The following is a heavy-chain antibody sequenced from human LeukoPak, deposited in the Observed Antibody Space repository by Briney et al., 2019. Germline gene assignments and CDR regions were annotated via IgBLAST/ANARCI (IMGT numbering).Heavy chain of an antibody. CDR3: ARDLLTYSSSPCY. CDR1: GFTFNSYN. J-gene: IGHJ4*02. V-gene: IGHV3-21*01. Sequence: PGGSLRLSCAASGFTFNSYNMNWVRQAPGKGLEWVSSITGSGGYSYYADSIKGRFTISRDNAKDSLFLQMSSLKAEDTGIYYCARDLLTYSSSPCYWGQGTLVTVSS. CDR2: ITGSGGYS. D-gene: IGHD4-11*01.